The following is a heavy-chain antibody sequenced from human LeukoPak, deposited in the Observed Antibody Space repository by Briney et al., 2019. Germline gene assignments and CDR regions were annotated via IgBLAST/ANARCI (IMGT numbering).Heavy chain of an antibody. V-gene: IGHV1-69*05. CDR2: IIPIFGTA. CDR1: GGTFSSYA. CDR3: ARDAYYYDSSGSGRGVYYYYYMDV. J-gene: IGHJ6*03. Sequence: SVKVSCKASGGTFSSYAISWVQQAPGQGLEWMGGIIPIFGTANYAQKFQGRVTITTDESTSTAYMELSSLRSEDTAVYYCARDAYYYDSSGSGRGVYYYYYMDVWGKGTTVTVS. D-gene: IGHD3-22*01.